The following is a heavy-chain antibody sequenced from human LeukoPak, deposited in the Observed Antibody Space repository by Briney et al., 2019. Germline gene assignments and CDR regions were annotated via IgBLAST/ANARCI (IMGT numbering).Heavy chain of an antibody. V-gene: IGHV3-30*18. CDR1: GFIFSTYG. CDR2: ISYDGVYR. Sequence: GGSLRLSCAASGFIFSTYGMHWVRQAPGKGLEWVAVISYDGVYRYYGDSVKGRFTIYRDNSKNTLYLQIDSLRAEDTSVYYCAKDFAVVGASSFDYWGQGTLVTVSS. CDR3: AKDFAVVGASSFDY. J-gene: IGHJ4*02. D-gene: IGHD1-26*01.